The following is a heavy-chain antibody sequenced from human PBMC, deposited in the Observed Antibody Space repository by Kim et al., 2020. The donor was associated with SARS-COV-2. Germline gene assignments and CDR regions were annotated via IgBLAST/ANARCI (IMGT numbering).Heavy chain of an antibody. V-gene: IGHV4-34*01. CDR3: ARGYYYDSSGYYWRSVNWFDP. D-gene: IGHD3-22*01. Sequence: SETLSLTCAVYGGSFSGYYWSWIRQPPGKGLEWIGEINHSGSTNYNPSLKSRVTISVDTSKNQFSLKLSSVTAADTAVYYCARGYYYDSSGYYWRSVNWFDPWGQGTLVTVSS. CDR2: INHSGST. CDR1: GGSFSGYY. J-gene: IGHJ5*02.